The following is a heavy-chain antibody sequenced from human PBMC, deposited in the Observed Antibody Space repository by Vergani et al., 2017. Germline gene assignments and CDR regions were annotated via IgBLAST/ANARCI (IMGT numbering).Heavy chain of an antibody. CDR1: GFTFDDCA. Sequence: EVQLVESGGGLVQPGRSLRLSCAASGFTFDDCAMHWVRQAPGKGLEWVSSISWNSGNMGYADSVKGRFTISRDNAKNSLYLQMNGLRAEDTAFYYCAKDSMASIAVAGTGIDYWGQGTLVTVSS. CDR3: AKDSMASIAVAGTGIDY. J-gene: IGHJ4*02. D-gene: IGHD6-19*01. CDR2: ISWNSGNM. V-gene: IGHV3-9*01.